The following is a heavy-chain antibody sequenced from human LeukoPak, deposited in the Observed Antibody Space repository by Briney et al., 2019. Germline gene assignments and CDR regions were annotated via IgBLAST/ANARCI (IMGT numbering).Heavy chain of an antibody. Sequence: GSSVKVSCKASGGTFSSYAISWVRQATGQGLEWMGWMNPNSGNTGYAQKFQGRVTITRNTSISTAYMELSSLRSEDTAVYYCARDKPPTGAALDYWGQGTLVTVSS. D-gene: IGHD6-6*01. V-gene: IGHV1-8*03. J-gene: IGHJ4*02. CDR1: GGTFSSYA. CDR2: MNPNSGNT. CDR3: ARDKPPTGAALDY.